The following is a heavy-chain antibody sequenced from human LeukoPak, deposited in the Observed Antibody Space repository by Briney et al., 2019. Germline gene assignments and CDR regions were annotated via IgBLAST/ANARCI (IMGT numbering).Heavy chain of an antibody. D-gene: IGHD2-2*01. J-gene: IGHJ4*02. CDR2: ISGKNDNP. CDR3: ARDGTSTDDY. V-gene: IGHV1-18*01. CDR1: GYTFSNFG. Sequence: ASVTVSCKASGYTFSNFGISWVRQAPGQGLEWMGWISGKNDNPNYEQKFQGRFTVTTDSSTNTAYMELRNLRSDDTAVYYCARDGTSTDDYWGQGTLVTVSS.